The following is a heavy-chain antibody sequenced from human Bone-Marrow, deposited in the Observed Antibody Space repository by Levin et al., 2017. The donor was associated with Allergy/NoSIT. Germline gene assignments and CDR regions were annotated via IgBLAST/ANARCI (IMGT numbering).Heavy chain of an antibody. V-gene: IGHV4-59*01. D-gene: IGHD2-21*01. CDR3: ARGGILNWFDP. J-gene: IGHJ5*02. CDR1: GGSISGAY. CDR2: IYYNGFT. Sequence: KSSETLSLTCTVSGGSISGAYWSWVRQPPGKGLEWIGYIYYNGFTNYHPSLESRVTISVDKPKNQFSLKLSSVTAADTAVYYCARGGILNWFDPWGQGTLVTVSS.